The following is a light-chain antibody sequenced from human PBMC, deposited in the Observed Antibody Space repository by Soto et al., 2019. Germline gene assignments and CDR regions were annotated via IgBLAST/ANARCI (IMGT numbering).Light chain of an antibody. J-gene: IGKJ4*01. CDR1: QGVSRT. CDR3: QQYKNWPLT. Sequence: EIVITQSPATLSVSPGGSATLSSGASQGVSRTLAWYQQKPGQAPRVLIYGASTRATGFPARFIGSGSGTEFTLTISSLQSEDFAVYYWQQYKNWPLTFGGGTKVEIK. CDR2: GAS. V-gene: IGKV3-15*01.